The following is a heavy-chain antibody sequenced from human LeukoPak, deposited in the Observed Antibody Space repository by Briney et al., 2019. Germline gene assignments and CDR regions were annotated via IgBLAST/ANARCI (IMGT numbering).Heavy chain of an antibody. J-gene: IGHJ4*02. CDR3: AKVLTGYCGSTSCPFDS. D-gene: IGHD2-2*01. CDR2: IRYHGSNI. Sequence: GGSLRLSCAASGFTFSSYGMHWVRQAPGKGLEWVAYIRYHGSNINYADSVKGRFTISRDNSKDTLFLQMSSLRTEDTAVYYCAKVLTGYCGSTSCPFDSWGQGALVTVSS. CDR1: GFTFSSYG. V-gene: IGHV3-30*02.